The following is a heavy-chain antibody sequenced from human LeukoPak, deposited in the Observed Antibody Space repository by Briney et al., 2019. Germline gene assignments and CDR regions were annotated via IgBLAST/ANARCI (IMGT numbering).Heavy chain of an antibody. CDR3: ARDLCSSTSCPSYYYYMDV. J-gene: IGHJ6*03. CDR2: IIPILGIA. D-gene: IGHD2-2*01. Sequence: SVKVSCKASGGTFSSYTISWVRQAPGQGIEWMGRIIPILGIANYEQKFQGRGTITADKSTNTAYMELSSLRPEDTAVYYCARDLCSSTSCPSYYYYMDVWGKGTTVTVSS. V-gene: IGHV1-69*04. CDR1: GGTFSSYT.